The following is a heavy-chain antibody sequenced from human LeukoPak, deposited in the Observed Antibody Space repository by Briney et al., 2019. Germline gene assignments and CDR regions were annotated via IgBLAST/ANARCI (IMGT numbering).Heavy chain of an antibody. V-gene: IGHV1-2*02. J-gene: IGHJ4*02. Sequence: ASLKVSCKASGYTFAGYYIHWVRRAPGQGLEWLGWINPNIGDTKSTQKLRDRVIMTTDTSLTTAYMELINLKSDDTAVYYCTRSSWDCSSGSCYSNMNFDFWGQGTLVTVSS. CDR3: TRSSWDCSSGSCYSNMNFDF. D-gene: IGHD2-15*01. CDR1: GYTFAGYY. CDR2: INPNIGDT.